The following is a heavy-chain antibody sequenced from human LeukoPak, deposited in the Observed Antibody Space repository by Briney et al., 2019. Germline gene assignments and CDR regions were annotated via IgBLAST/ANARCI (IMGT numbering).Heavy chain of an antibody. CDR2: ISSSSYI. CDR1: GFTFSSYS. D-gene: IGHD6-19*01. J-gene: IGHJ4*02. V-gene: IGHV3-21*01. Sequence: GGSLRLSCAASGFTFSSYSMNWVRQAPGKGLEWVSSISSSSYIYYADSVKGRFTISRDNAKNSLYLQMNSLRAEDTAVYYCARDHIAVAGPFDYWGQGTLVTVSS. CDR3: ARDHIAVAGPFDY.